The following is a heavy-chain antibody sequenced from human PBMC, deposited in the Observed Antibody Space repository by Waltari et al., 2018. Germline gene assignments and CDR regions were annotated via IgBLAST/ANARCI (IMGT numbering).Heavy chain of an antibody. CDR3: ARHNIVGATPFDY. CDR2: IKHSGST. V-gene: IGHV4-34*01. J-gene: IGHJ4*02. Sequence: QVQLQQWGAGLLKPSETLSLTCAVYGGSFSGYYWSWIRQPPGKGLEWMGEIKHSGSTNYNPSLKSRVTIAVDTSKNQFSLKLSYVTAADTAVYYCARHNIVGATPFDYWGQGTLVTVSS. D-gene: IGHD1-26*01. CDR1: GGSFSGYY.